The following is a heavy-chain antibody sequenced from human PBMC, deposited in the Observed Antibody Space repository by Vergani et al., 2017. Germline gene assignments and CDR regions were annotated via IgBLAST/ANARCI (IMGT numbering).Heavy chain of an antibody. D-gene: IGHD1-26*01. CDR2: ISSSSSYI. Sequence: EVQLLESGGGLVQPGGSLRLSCAASGFTFSSYSMNWVRQAPGKGLEWVSSISSSSSYIYYADSVKGRCTISRDNAKNTLYLQMNSLRAGDTAVYYCARNRVGATTYWYFDLWGRGTLVTVSS. CDR3: ARNRVGATTYWYFDL. V-gene: IGHV3-21*01. J-gene: IGHJ2*01. CDR1: GFTFSSYS.